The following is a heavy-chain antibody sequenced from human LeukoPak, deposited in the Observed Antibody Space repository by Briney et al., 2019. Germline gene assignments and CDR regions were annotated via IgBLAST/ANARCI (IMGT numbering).Heavy chain of an antibody. Sequence: PSETLSLTCAVSGGSISSSNWWSWVRQPPGKGLEWIGEIYHSGSTNYNPSLKSRVTISMDKSKNQFSLKLSSVTAADTAVYYCARGVGFGEFTDAFDIWGQGTMVTVSS. CDR1: GGSISSSNW. CDR2: IYHSGST. CDR3: ARGVGFGEFTDAFDI. D-gene: IGHD3-10*01. V-gene: IGHV4-4*02. J-gene: IGHJ3*02.